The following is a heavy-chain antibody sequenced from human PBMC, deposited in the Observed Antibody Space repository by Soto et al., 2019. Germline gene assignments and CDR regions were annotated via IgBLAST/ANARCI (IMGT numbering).Heavy chain of an antibody. CDR1: GFTVSSNY. CDR2: IYSGGST. J-gene: IGHJ3*02. D-gene: IGHD6-6*01. V-gene: IGHV3-66*01. CDR3: AKGWSIAARNAFDI. Sequence: PGGSLRLSCAASGFTVSSNYMSWVRQAPGKGLEWVSIIYSGGSTYYADSVKGRFTISTDNSKNTLYLQMNSLRAEDTVVYYCAKGWSIAARNAFDIWGQGTMVTVSS.